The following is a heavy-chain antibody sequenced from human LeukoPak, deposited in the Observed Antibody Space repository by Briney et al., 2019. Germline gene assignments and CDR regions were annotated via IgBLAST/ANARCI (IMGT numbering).Heavy chain of an antibody. J-gene: IGHJ4*02. CDR1: GFTFTTYW. CDR3: ARDLESRYYDSSGYFAY. Sequence: GGSLRLSCTASGFTFTTYWMAWVRQAPGKGLEWVANIKQDGSEAYYAESVRGRFTISRDNAKNSLYLQMNSLRAEDTAVYYCARDLESRYYDSSGYFAYWGQGTLVTVSS. D-gene: IGHD3-22*01. CDR2: IKQDGSEA. V-gene: IGHV3-7*01.